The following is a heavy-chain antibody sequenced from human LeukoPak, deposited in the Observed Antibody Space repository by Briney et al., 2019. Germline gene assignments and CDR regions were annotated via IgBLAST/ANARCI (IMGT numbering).Heavy chain of an antibody. CDR2: IKQDGSEK. CDR3: ARGGEDGYNAGIFDY. V-gene: IGHV3-7*01. J-gene: IGHJ4*02. Sequence: GGSLRLSCAASEFTFSSYWMSWVRQAPGKGLEWVANIKQDGSEKYYVDSVKGRFTISRDNAKNSLYLQMNSLRAEDTAVYYCARGGEDGYNAGIFDYWGQGTLVTVSS. D-gene: IGHD5-24*01. CDR1: EFTFSSYW.